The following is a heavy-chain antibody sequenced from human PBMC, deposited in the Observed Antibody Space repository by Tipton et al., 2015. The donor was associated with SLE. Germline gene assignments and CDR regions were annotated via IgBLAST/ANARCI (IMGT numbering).Heavy chain of an antibody. J-gene: IGHJ3*02. Sequence: GLVKPSETLSLTCTVSGVAIDNYYWSWIRQPPGRGLEWIGYIYASEVTKYNPSLKSRVSIFMDTSKNQLSLNLRSVTAADTAVYYCADTRQWKAFDIWGQGTMVTVSS. CDR1: GVAIDNYY. CDR2: IYASEVT. D-gene: IGHD6-19*01. CDR3: ADTRQWKAFDI. V-gene: IGHV4-4*09.